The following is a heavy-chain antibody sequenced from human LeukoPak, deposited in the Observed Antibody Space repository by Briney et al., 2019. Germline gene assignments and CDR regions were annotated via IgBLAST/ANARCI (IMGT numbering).Heavy chain of an antibody. V-gene: IGHV3-30*02. CDR2: IRYDGSNK. CDR1: GFTFSSYG. Sequence: PGGSLRLSCAASGFTFSSYGMHWVRQAPGKGLEWVAFIRYDGSNKYYADSVKGRFTISRDNSKNTLYLQMNSLRAEDTAVYYCARENNYDSSGYYFLSLGFDYWGQGTLVTVSS. J-gene: IGHJ4*02. D-gene: IGHD3-22*01. CDR3: ARENNYDSSGYYFLSLGFDY.